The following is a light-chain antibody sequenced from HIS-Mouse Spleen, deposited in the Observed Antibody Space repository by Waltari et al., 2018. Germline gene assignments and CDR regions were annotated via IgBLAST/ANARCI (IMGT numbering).Light chain of an antibody. Sequence: EIVMTQSPATLSVSPGERATLSCRASQSVSSNLAWYQQKPGQATRLLIYGASTRATGIPARFSGSGSGTEFTLTISSMQSEDFAVYYCQQYNNWPIFTFGPGTKVDIK. CDR1: QSVSSN. V-gene: IGKV3-15*01. J-gene: IGKJ3*01. CDR3: QQYNNWPIFT. CDR2: GAS.